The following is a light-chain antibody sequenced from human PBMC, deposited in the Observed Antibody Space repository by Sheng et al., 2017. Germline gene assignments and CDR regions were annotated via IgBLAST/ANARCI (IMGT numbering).Light chain of an antibody. V-gene: IGLV2-23*02. Sequence: QSALTQPASVSGSPGQSITISCTGATSDVGSYDFVSWYQQHPGKVPKLLIYEVNKRPSGVSNRFSGSKSGDTASLTISGLQAEDEADYYCCAYAGRSTLIFGGGTNVTVL. CDR2: EVN. J-gene: IGLJ2*01. CDR1: TSDVGSYDF. CDR3: CAYAGRSTLI.